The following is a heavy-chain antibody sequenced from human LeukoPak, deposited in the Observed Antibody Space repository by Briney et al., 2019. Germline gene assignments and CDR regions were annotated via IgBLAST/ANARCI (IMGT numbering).Heavy chain of an antibody. CDR1: GFTVSSYA. CDR3: AKDRYSYGFFDY. D-gene: IGHD5-18*01. J-gene: IGHJ4*02. CDR2: IIGSGGST. Sequence: GASLRLSYAASGFTVSSYAMSWVRQAPGKGLEWDLAIIGSGGSTYYADSVKGRFTISRDNSRNTLYLQMNSLRAEDTAVYYCAKDRYSYGFFDYWGQGTLVTVSS. V-gene: IGHV3-23*01.